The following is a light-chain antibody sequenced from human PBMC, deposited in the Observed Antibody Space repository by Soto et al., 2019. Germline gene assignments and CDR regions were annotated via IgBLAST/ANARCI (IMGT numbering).Light chain of an antibody. CDR1: SSNIGSNT. CDR2: SNN. CDR3: AAWDDSLNGPLYV. J-gene: IGLJ1*01. V-gene: IGLV1-44*01. Sequence: SALPQPPSASGTPGQMVTISCSGSSSNIGSNTVNWYQQLPGTAPKLLIYSNNQRPSGVPDRFSGSKSGTSASLAISGLQSEDEADYYCAAWDDSLNGPLYVFGTGTKVTVL.